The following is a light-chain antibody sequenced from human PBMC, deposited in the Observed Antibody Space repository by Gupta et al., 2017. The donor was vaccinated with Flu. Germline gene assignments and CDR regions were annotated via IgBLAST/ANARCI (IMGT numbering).Light chain of an antibody. CDR2: EVS. CDR3: SSYTGSVTV. CDR1: SSDIGAYNY. V-gene: IGLV2-14*01. Sequence: QSALTQPASLSASPGQPITISRTGTSSDIGAYNYVSWYQQYPGKVPKLLIYEVSYRLSGISDRFSGSKSGNAASLTISGLQAEDEADYYCSSYTGSVTVFGGGTKLTVL. J-gene: IGLJ3*02.